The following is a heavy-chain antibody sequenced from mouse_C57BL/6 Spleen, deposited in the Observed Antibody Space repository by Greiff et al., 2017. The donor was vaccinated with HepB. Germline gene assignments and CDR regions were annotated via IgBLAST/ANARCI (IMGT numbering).Heavy chain of an antibody. J-gene: IGHJ2*01. CDR3: ARGGYYEFDY. V-gene: IGHV1-59*01. Sequence: VQLQQSGAELVRPGTSVKLSCKASGYTFTSYWMHWVKQRPGQGLEWIGVIDPSDSYTNYNQKFKGKATLTVDTSSSTAYMQLSSLTSEDSAVYDCARGGYYEFDYWGQGTTLTVSS. D-gene: IGHD2-3*01. CDR1: GYTFTSYW. CDR2: IDPSDSYT.